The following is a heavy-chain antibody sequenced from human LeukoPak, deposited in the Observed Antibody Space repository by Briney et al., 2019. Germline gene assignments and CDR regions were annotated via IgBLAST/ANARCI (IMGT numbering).Heavy chain of an antibody. Sequence: SETLSLTCTVSGVSISSYYWSWIRQPAGKGLEWIGRIYTSGSTNYNPSLKSRVTMSVDTSKNQFSLKLSSVTAADTAVYYCARASSTSWVNWFDPWGQGTLVTVSS. D-gene: IGHD2-2*01. CDR3: ARASSTSWVNWFDP. CDR1: GVSISSYY. V-gene: IGHV4-4*07. J-gene: IGHJ5*02. CDR2: IYTSGST.